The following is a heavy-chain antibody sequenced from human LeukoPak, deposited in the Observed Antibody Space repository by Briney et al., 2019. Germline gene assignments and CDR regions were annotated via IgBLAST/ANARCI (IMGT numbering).Heavy chain of an antibody. D-gene: IGHD3-3*01. CDR1: GGSLSSGSYY. Sequence: PSQTLSLTCTVSGGSLSSGSYYWSWIRQPAGKGLEWIGRIYTSGSTNYNPSLKSRVTISVDTSKNQFSLKLSSVTAADTAVYYCARAITINFDYWGQGTLVTVSS. CDR2: IYTSGST. J-gene: IGHJ4*02. V-gene: IGHV4-61*02. CDR3: ARAITINFDY.